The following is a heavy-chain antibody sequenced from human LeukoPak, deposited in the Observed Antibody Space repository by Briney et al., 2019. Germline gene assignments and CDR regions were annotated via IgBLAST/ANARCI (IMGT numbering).Heavy chain of an antibody. D-gene: IGHD3-22*01. CDR3: ARDESYSSDY. CDR2: ISYDGSNK. J-gene: IGHJ4*02. V-gene: IGHV3-30*03. Sequence: PGGSLRLSCAASGFTFSSYGMHWVRQAPGKGLEWVALISYDGSNKYYADSVKGRFTISRDNSKNTLYLQMNSLRADDTAVYYCARDESYSSDYWGQGTLVTVSS. CDR1: GFTFSSYG.